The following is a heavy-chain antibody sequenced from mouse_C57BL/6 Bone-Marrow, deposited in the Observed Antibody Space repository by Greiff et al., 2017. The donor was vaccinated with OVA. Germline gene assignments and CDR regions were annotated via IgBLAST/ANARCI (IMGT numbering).Heavy chain of an antibody. CDR2: IYPRSGNT. J-gene: IGHJ1*03. D-gene: IGHD1-1*01. Sequence: QVQLKESGAELARPGASVKLSCKASGYTFTSYGISWVKQRTGQGLEWIGEIYPRSGNTYYNEKFKGKATLTADKSSSTAYMELRSLTSEDSAVYFCAREGEFYYYWYVDVWGTGTTVTVSS. CDR1: GYTFTSYG. CDR3: AREGEFYYYWYVDV. V-gene: IGHV1-81*01.